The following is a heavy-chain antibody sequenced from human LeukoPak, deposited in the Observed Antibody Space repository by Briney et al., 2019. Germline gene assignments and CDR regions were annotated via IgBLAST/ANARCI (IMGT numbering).Heavy chain of an antibody. V-gene: IGHV4-4*02. CDR3: ARGRTRQWLGIYFDY. J-gene: IGHJ4*02. CDR2: IYYSGNT. D-gene: IGHD6-19*01. CDR1: GGSISNFNW. Sequence: SETLSLTCSVSGGSISNFNWWNWVRQSPGKGLEWIGSIYYSGNTYYNPSLKSRVTISVDTSKNQFSLKLSSVTAADTAVYYCARGRTRQWLGIYFDYWGQGTLVTVSS.